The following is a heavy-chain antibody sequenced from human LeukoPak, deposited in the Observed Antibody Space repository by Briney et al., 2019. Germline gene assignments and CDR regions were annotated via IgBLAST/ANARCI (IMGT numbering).Heavy chain of an antibody. CDR3: ATLYGGSTDY. CDR2: IKPDGSSM. CDR1: GFTFSSYW. J-gene: IGHJ4*02. D-gene: IGHD5-12*01. Sequence: GGSLRLSCAASGFTFSSYWMNWVRQAPGKGLVGVSRIKPDGSSMSYADSVQGRFTISRDNAKNTLYLQMNSLRAEDTAVYYCATLYGGSTDYWGQGTLVTVSS. V-gene: IGHV3-74*01.